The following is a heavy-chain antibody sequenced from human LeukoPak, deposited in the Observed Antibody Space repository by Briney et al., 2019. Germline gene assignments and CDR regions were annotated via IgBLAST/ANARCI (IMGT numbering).Heavy chain of an antibody. CDR1: GFTFSSYA. CDR3: AKDLSVYYDFWSGHYYFDY. J-gene: IGHJ4*02. V-gene: IGHV3-23*01. Sequence: TGGSLRLSCAASGFTFSSYAMSWVRQAPGKGLEWVSAISGRGEKTYYADSVKGRFTISRDNSKNTLFLQMNSLRAEDTAIYYCAKDLSVYYDFWSGHYYFDYWGLGTLVTVSS. CDR2: ISGRGEKT. D-gene: IGHD3-3*01.